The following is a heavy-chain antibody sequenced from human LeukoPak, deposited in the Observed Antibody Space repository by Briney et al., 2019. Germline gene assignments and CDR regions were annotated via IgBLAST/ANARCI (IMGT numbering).Heavy chain of an antibody. CDR3: AKVTVGDYDPHYFDY. V-gene: IGHV3-72*01. D-gene: IGHD4-17*01. Sequence: QPGGSLRLSCAASGFTFSDYYMDWVRQAPGKGLEWVGRMRNKAKSYTTESAASVKGRFTISRDDSKNSVYLQMNSLKIEDTAVYYCAKVTVGDYDPHYFDYWGQGTLVTVSS. CDR1: GFTFSDYY. J-gene: IGHJ4*02. CDR2: MRNKAKSYTT.